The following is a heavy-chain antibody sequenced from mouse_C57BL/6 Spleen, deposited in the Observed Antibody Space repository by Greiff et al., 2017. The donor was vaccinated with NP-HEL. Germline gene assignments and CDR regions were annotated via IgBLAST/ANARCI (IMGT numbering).Heavy chain of an antibody. Sequence: EVQGVESGGGLVQPGGSLKLSCAASGFTFSDYYMYWVRQTPEKRLEWVAYISNGGGSTYYPDTVKGRFTISRDNAKNTLYLQMSRLKSEDAARYYCARGDWDVWYFDVWGTGTTVTVSS. CDR3: ARGDWDVWYFDV. CDR1: GFTFSDYY. D-gene: IGHD4-1*01. CDR2: ISNGGGST. J-gene: IGHJ1*03. V-gene: IGHV5-12*01.